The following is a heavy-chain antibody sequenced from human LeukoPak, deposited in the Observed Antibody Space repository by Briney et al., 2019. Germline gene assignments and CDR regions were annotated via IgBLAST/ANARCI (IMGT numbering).Heavy chain of an antibody. V-gene: IGHV3-23*01. CDR1: GFTFSSYA. CDR3: ATNGYYDSSGYYFDP. D-gene: IGHD3-22*01. CDR2: ISGSGGST. Sequence: GGSLRLSCAASGFTFSSYAMSWVRQAPGKGLEWISAISGSGGSTYYADSVKGRFTISRDNSKNTLYLQMNSLRAEDTAVYYCATNGYYDSSGYYFDPWGQGTLVTVSS. J-gene: IGHJ5*02.